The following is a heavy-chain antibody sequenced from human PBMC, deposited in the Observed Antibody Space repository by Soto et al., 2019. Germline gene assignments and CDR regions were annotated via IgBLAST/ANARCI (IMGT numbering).Heavy chain of an antibody. CDR3: AKTEGARYFDWYSVGYYYYGMDV. V-gene: IGHV3-30*18. CDR1: GFTFSSYG. J-gene: IGHJ6*02. D-gene: IGHD3-9*01. Sequence: PGGSLRLSCAASGFTFSSYGMHWVRQAPGKGLEWVAVISYDGSNKYYADSVKGRFTISRDNSKNTLYLQMNSLRAEDTAVYYCAKTEGARYFDWYSVGYYYYGMDVWGQGTTVTVS. CDR2: ISYDGSNK.